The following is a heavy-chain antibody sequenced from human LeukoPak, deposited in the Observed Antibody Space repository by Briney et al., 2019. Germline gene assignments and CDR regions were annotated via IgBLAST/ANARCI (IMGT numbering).Heavy chain of an antibody. CDR1: GFTVSRNY. V-gene: IGHV3-53*04. D-gene: IGHD5-18*01. CDR2: IYSGGTT. J-gene: IGHJ4*02. CDR3: ARVDTVMAYYFDL. Sequence: PGGSLRLSCAASGFTVSRNYMTWVRQTPGKGLEWVSTIYSGGTTYYADSVMGRFTISRHNSRNTLYLQMNSLRAEDTAVYYCARVDTVMAYYFDLWGQGTLVTVSS.